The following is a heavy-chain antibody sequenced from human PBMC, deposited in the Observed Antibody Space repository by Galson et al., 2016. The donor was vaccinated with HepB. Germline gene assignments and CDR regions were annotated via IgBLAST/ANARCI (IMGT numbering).Heavy chain of an antibody. D-gene: IGHD5-24*01. CDR2: IKEDGTEK. CDR3: AREGLADGSYFVY. CDR1: GFTFTNYW. V-gene: IGHV3-7*01. J-gene: IGHJ4*02. Sequence: SLRLSCAASGFTFTNYWMTWVRQAPGKGLEWVANIKEDGTEKCYADSVKGRFTIPRDNARNSLYLQMNSLRAEDTGIYYCAREGLADGSYFVYWVRGTLVTVS.